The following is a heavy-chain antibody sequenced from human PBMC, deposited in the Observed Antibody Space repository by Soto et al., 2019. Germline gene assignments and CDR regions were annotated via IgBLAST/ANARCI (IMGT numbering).Heavy chain of an antibody. CDR2: ISGAGGNT. CDR1: GFAFGAYA. CDR3: AKDPVPQLLPSWWFDP. D-gene: IGHD2-2*01. Sequence: EVQLLESGGGLVQPGGSLRLSCAASGFAFGAYAMTWVRQAPGKGLEWVSVISGAGGNTYYADSVKGRFTVSRDNSKKMLYLEMNSLRVEDTGIYYCAKDPVPQLLPSWWFDPWGQGTRVTVSS. J-gene: IGHJ5*02. V-gene: IGHV3-23*01.